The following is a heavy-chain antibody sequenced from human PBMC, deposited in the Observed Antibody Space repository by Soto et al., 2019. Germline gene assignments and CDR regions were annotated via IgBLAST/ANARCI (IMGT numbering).Heavy chain of an antibody. CDR3: ARARDCSGGSCDYCDY. CDR1: GGSISSGSYC. J-gene: IGHJ4*02. CDR2: IYYSGST. D-gene: IGHD2-15*01. Sequence: SETLCLTCTVSGGSISSGSYCWSWIRQPPGKGLEWIGYIYYSGSTNYNPSLKSRVTISVDTSKNQFSLKLSSVTAADTAVYYCARARDCSGGSCDYCDYWGQGTLVTV. V-gene: IGHV4-61*01.